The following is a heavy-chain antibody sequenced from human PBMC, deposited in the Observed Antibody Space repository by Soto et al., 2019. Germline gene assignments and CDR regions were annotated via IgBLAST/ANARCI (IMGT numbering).Heavy chain of an antibody. D-gene: IGHD6-13*01. CDR1: GGSISSSSYY. Sequence: QLQLQESGPGLVKPSETLSLTCTVSGGSISSSSYYWGWIRQPPGKGLEWIGSIYYSGSTYYNPSLKSRVTISVDTSKNQFSLKLSSVTAADTAVYYCASRGSSSWYGYLGQGTLVTVSS. CDR3: ASRGSSSWYGY. J-gene: IGHJ4*02. V-gene: IGHV4-39*01. CDR2: IYYSGST.